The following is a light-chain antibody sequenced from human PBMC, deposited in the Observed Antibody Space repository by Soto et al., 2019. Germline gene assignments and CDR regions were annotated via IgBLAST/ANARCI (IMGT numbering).Light chain of an antibody. CDR2: EVT. Sequence: ALTQPPSASGSPGQSVTISCTGTSTDVGAYNYVSWYQQRPGKAPKLMIFEVTKRPSGVPDRFSGSKSGNTASLTVSGVQADDEADYYCSSYAGSNSFVFGTGTKVTVL. CDR1: STDVGAYNY. J-gene: IGLJ1*01. V-gene: IGLV2-8*01. CDR3: SSYAGSNSFV.